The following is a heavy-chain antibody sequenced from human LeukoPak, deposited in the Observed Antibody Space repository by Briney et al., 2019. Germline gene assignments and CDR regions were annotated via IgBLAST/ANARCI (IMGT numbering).Heavy chain of an antibody. V-gene: IGHV3-21*01. CDR2: ISSSSSYI. J-gene: IGHJ6*03. Sequence: PGGSLRLSCAASGFTFSSYSMNWVRQAPGKGLEWVSSISSSSSYIYYADSVKGRFTISRDNAKNSLYLQMNSLIAEDTAVYYCASHCSGGSCYSGYYYYYMDVWGKGTTVTVSS. D-gene: IGHD2-15*01. CDR1: GFTFSSYS. CDR3: ASHCSGGSCYSGYYYYYMDV.